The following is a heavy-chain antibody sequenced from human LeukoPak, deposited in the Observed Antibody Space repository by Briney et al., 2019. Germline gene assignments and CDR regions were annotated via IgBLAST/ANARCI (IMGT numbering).Heavy chain of an antibody. J-gene: IGHJ4*02. CDR3: ARGSYDFWSGYYPNDY. D-gene: IGHD3-3*01. Sequence: GGSLRLSCAASGFTFSSYGMHWVRQAPGKGLEWVSYISSSGSTIYYADSVKGRFTISRDNAKNSLYLQMNSLRAEDTAVYYCARGSYDFWSGYYPNDYWGQGTLVTVSS. CDR1: GFTFSSYG. CDR2: ISSSGSTI. V-gene: IGHV3-48*04.